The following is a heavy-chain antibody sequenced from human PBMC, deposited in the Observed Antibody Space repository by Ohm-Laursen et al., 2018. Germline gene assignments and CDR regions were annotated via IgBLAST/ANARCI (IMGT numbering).Heavy chain of an antibody. CDR3: ARVPRTGMVDY. V-gene: IGHV3-33*01. CDR1: GFTFSSYG. J-gene: IGHJ4*02. CDR2: IWYDGSNK. Sequence: SLRLSCSASGFTFSSYGMHWVRQASGKGLEWVAVIWYDGSNKYYADSVKGRFTISRDNSKNTLFLQMNSLRADDTAVYYCARVPRTGMVDYWGQGTLVTVSS. D-gene: IGHD5-18*01.